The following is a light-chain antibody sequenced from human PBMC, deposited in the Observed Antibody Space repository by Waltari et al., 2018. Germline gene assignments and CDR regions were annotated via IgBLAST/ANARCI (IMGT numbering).Light chain of an antibody. CDR2: TAI. J-gene: IGKJ4*02. CDR3: LQRNNWPPT. CDR1: QRASNT. Sequence: EIILSQSPATLSLFPGDRATLSCRASQRASNTLSWYQQKPGQAPKLLIYTAITMATGTPARFSGSGSGTDFTLTIGSLEPEDSAVYFCLQRNNWPPTFGGGTTVEIK. V-gene: IGKV3-11*01.